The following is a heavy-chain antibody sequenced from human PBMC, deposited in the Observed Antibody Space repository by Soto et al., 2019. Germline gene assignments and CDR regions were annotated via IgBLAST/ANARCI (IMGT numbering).Heavy chain of an antibody. J-gene: IGHJ3*02. V-gene: IGHV3-53*01. CDR2: IYSGGST. CDR1: GFTVSSNF. CDR3: ASAQYSSGWSDAFDI. Sequence: GGSLRLSCAASGFTVSSNFMTWVRQAPGKGLEWVSVIYSGGSTSYADSVRGRFTISRDNSKNTLYLHMNSLRGEDTAVYYCASAQYSSGWSDAFDIWGQGTMVTVS. D-gene: IGHD6-19*01.